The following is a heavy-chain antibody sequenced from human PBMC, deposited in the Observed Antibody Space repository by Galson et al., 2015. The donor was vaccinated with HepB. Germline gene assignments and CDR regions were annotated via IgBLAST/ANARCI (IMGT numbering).Heavy chain of an antibody. D-gene: IGHD6-19*01. V-gene: IGHV3-33*01. CDR3: ARDGYSSGWYSNWFDP. Sequence: SLRLSCAASGFTFSSYGMHWVRQAPGKGLEWVAVIWYDGSNKYYADSVKGRFTISRDNSKNTLYLQMNSLRAEDTAVYYCARDGYSSGWYSNWFDPWGQGTLVTVSS. J-gene: IGHJ5*02. CDR1: GFTFSSYG. CDR2: IWYDGSNK.